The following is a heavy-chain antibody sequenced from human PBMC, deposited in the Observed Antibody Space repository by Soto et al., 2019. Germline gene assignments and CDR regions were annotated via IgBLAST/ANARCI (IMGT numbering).Heavy chain of an antibody. V-gene: IGHV1-18*01. Sequence: GASVKVSCKASGFTFSNYGLNWVRQAPGQGLEWMGWVSANNGHTNYAQNLQGRVSMTTDTSTSTAYMELRGLTFDDTAVYYCARDIESVTAKHFFYYYAFDIWGQGTMVTVSS. J-gene: IGHJ3*02. D-gene: IGHD1-26*01. CDR1: GFTFSNYG. CDR2: VSANNGHT. CDR3: ARDIESVTAKHFFYYYAFDI.